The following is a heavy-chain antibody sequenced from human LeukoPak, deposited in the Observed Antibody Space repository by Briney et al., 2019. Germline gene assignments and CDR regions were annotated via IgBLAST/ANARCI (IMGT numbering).Heavy chain of an antibody. CDR3: ARQGGTLNWFDP. V-gene: IGHV4-39*01. J-gene: IGHJ5*02. CDR1: GGSIIRSTYY. D-gene: IGHD1-7*01. CDR2: MYFSRNS. Sequence: SETLSLTCTVSGGSIIRSTYYWGWIRQPPGKGLEWIGSMYFSRNSYYNPSLKSRVTISVDPSKNQFSLKMRSVTAADTAVYYCARQGGTLNWFDPWGQGTLVTVSS.